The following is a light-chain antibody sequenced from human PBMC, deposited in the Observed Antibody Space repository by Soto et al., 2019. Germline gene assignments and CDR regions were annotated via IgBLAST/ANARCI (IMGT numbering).Light chain of an antibody. J-gene: IGKJ1*01. Sequence: EIVLTQSPGTLSLSPGERATLSCRASQSVRSSSLAWYQQKPGQSPRLLVYGASSRATGVPDRFSGSGSGIDFTISSSSMSAEDFALYYCKQYGTSPQTFGQGTKVEIK. CDR2: GAS. V-gene: IGKV3-20*01. CDR3: KQYGTSPQT. CDR1: QSVRSSS.